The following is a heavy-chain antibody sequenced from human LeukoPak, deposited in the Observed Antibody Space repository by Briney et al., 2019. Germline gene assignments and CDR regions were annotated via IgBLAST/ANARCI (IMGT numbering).Heavy chain of an antibody. J-gene: IGHJ4*02. V-gene: IGHV4-59*01. CDR1: GGSISSYY. Sequence: SETLSLTCTVSGGSISSYYWSWLRQPPGKGLEWIGYIHSSGSTSYSPSLKSRVTFSVDTSKNHFSLKVTSMTAADTGVYYCARSLPGAIGAADFWGQGTLVTVSS. D-gene: IGHD6-13*01. CDR2: IHSSGST. CDR3: ARSLPGAIGAADF.